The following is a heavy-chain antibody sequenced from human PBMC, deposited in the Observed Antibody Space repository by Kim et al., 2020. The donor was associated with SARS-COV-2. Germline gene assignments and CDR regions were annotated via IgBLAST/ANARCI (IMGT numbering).Heavy chain of an antibody. Sequence: SETLSLTCAVYGGSFSGYYWSWIRQPPGKGLEWIGEINHSGSTNYNPSLKSRVTISVDTSKNQFSLKLSSVTAADTAVYYCARGLRSRWGPYYYGSGRPPGEQNQKYYFDYWGQGTLVTVSS. V-gene: IGHV4-34*01. J-gene: IGHJ4*02. D-gene: IGHD3-10*01. CDR3: ARGLRSRWGPYYYGSGRPPGEQNQKYYFDY. CDR2: INHSGST. CDR1: GGSFSGYY.